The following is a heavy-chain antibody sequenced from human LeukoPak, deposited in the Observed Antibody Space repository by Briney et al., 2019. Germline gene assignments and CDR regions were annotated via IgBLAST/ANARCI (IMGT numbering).Heavy chain of an antibody. J-gene: IGHJ5*02. CDR2: IRSNGRDT. V-gene: IGHV3-23*01. Sequence: PGGSLRLSCAASGFIFSDYSMSWVRQAPGKGLEWVSNIRSNGRDTYYTDSVKGRFTISRDNSKNTLYLEMNSLRAEDTAVYYCAKGGYTTCFDPWGQGTLVTASS. D-gene: IGHD2-15*01. CDR3: AKGGYTTCFDP. CDR1: GFIFSDYS.